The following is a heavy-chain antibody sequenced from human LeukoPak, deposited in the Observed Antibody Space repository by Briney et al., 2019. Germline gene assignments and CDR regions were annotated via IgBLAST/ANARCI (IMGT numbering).Heavy chain of an antibody. CDR2: VSNNGNT. Sequence: SETLSLTCSVSGGSITSGSFYWSWIRQPAGKRLEWIGRVSNNGNTNYNPSLKSRVTISVDTSKNQFFLTLTSVTAADTALYYCSKSAVARPFAYWGQGSLVTVSS. J-gene: IGHJ4*02. CDR1: GGSITSGSFY. V-gene: IGHV4-61*02. D-gene: IGHD6-19*01. CDR3: SKSAVARPFAY.